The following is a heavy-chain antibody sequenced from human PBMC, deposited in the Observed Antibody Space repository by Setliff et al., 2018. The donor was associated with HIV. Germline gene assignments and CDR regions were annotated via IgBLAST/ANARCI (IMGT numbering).Heavy chain of an antibody. CDR1: GFTFDYYG. J-gene: IGHJ5*02. V-gene: IGHV3-7*01. CDR2: IDKDGIVK. D-gene: IGHD4-17*01. Sequence: GGSLRLSCAASGFTFDYYGISWVRQAPGKGLEWVASIDKDGIVKYFVDSVKGRFTISRDNAENSLYLHVSSLRAEDTAVYYCARDPRDYGDYAYFDPWGQGTLVTVSS. CDR3: ARDPRDYGDYAYFDP.